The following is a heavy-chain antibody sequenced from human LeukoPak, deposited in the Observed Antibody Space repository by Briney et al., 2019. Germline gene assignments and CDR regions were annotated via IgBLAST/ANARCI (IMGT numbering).Heavy chain of an antibody. V-gene: IGHV3-66*01. CDR2: IYTGGTT. Sequence: PGGSLRLSCAASGLTVTSNHMNWDRQAPGKGLEWVSIIYTGGTTHYADSLKDRFTISRDDSINTLYLQMNSLRAEDTAVYYCARDSSSYYFDYWGPGTLVTVSS. D-gene: IGHD6-6*01. CDR3: ARDSSSYYFDY. J-gene: IGHJ4*02. CDR1: GLTVTSNH.